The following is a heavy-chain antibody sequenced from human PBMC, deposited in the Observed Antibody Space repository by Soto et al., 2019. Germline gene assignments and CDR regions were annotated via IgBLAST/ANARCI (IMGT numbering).Heavy chain of an antibody. D-gene: IGHD3-16*01. CDR3: TAGRGEEDYPYYGMEV. Sequence: EVQLVESGGGLVQPGGSLKLSCAASGFTFSGSAMHWVRQASGKGLEWIGRIRSKANTYATAYAASVKGRFTISRDDSKNTAYLQMNSLKTEDTAVYYCTAGRGEEDYPYYGMEVWGQGTTVTVSS. V-gene: IGHV3-73*01. CDR2: IRSKANTYAT. CDR1: GFTFSGSA. J-gene: IGHJ6*02.